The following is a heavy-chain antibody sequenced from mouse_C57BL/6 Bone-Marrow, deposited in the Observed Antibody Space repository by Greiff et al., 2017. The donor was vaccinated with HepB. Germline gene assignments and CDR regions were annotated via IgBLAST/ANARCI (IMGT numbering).Heavy chain of an antibody. CDR3: AREGRLRGFYYAMDY. V-gene: IGHV1-75*01. CDR2: IFPGSGST. CDR1: GYTFTDYY. Sequence: QVQLQQSGPELVKPGASVKISCKASGYTFTDYYINWVKQRPGQGLEWIGWIFPGSGSTYYNEKFKGKATLTVDKSSSTAYMLLSSLTSEGSAVYFCAREGRLRGFYYAMDYWGQGTSVTVSS. D-gene: IGHD1-1*01. J-gene: IGHJ4*01.